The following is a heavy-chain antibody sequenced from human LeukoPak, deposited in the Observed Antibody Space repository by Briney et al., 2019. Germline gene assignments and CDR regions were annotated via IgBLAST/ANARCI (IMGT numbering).Heavy chain of an antibody. D-gene: IGHD6-13*01. CDR2: INHSGST. CDR3: ARADYDASSSWYCDY. V-gene: IGHV4-34*01. Sequence: SETLSLTCAVYGGSFSGYYWSWIRQPPGEGLEWFGEINHSGSTNYNPSLKSRVTISVDTSKNQFSLKLSSVTAADTAVYYCARADYDASSSWYCDYWGQGTLVTVSS. CDR1: GGSFSGYY. J-gene: IGHJ4*02.